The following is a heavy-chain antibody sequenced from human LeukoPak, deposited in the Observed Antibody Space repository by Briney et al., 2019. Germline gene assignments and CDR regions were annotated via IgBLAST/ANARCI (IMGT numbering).Heavy chain of an antibody. CDR3: RIRGYNVLDY. Sequence: SETLSLTCAVYGGSFSGYYWSWIRQPPGKGLEWIGEINHSGSTNYNPSLKSRVTISVDTSKNQFSLKLSSVTAADTAVYYCRIRGYNVLDYWGQGTLVTVSS. CDR2: INHSGST. CDR1: GGSFSGYY. D-gene: IGHD5-18*01. J-gene: IGHJ4*02. V-gene: IGHV4-34*03.